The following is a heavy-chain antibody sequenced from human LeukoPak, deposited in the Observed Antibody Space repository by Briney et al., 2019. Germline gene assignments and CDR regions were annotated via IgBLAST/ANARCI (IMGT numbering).Heavy chain of an antibody. CDR3: ARGITIFNWFDP. D-gene: IGHD3-9*01. Sequence: ASVKVSCKASGGTFSSYAISWVRQAPGQGLEWMGGIIPIFGTANYAQKIQGRVTITTDESTSTAYMELSSLRSEDTAVYYCARGITIFNWFDPWGQGTLVTVSS. CDR1: GGTFSSYA. V-gene: IGHV1-69*05. CDR2: IIPIFGTA. J-gene: IGHJ5*02.